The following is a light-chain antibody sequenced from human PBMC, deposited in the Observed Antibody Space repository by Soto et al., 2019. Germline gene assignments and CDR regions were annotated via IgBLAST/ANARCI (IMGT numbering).Light chain of an antibody. CDR3: QQSDDLPYA. CDR2: DAS. J-gene: IGKJ2*01. V-gene: IGKV1-33*01. CDR1: QDIRKF. Sequence: IQMTQSPSLLSASVGDRVTFTCQASQDIRKFLNWYQQIPGKAPKLLIYDASSLETGVPPRFSGSGSGTYFTFTISSLQPEYLATYYCQQSDDLPYAFGQGTKLEIK.